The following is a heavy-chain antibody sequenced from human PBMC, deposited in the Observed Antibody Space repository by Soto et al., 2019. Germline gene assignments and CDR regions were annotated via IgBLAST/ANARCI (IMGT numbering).Heavy chain of an antibody. V-gene: IGHV4-30-4*01. Sequence: PSATLSLTCTVSGGSVNSYGYYWSWFLQPPGKGLEWIASMYYSGDIYYNPSLKSRVSMSVDTSKNQFSLKLTSVTAADTALYYCVGHYDSSFDYWGPGTMVTVSS. CDR3: VGHYDSSFDY. CDR2: MYYSGDI. CDR1: GGSVNSYGYY. J-gene: IGHJ4*02. D-gene: IGHD3-22*01.